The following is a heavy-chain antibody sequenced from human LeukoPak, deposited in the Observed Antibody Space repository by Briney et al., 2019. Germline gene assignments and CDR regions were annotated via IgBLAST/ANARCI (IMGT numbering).Heavy chain of an antibody. J-gene: IGHJ6*03. D-gene: IGHD2-2*02. CDR3: AREEYCSSTSCYTGAYYYYYYMDV. CDR1: GYTFTSYG. CDR2: ISAYNGNT. Sequence: GASVKVSCKASGYTFTSYGISWVRQAPGQGLEWMGWISAYNGNTNYAQKLQGRVTMTTDTSTSTAYMELRSQRSDDTDVYYCAREEYCSSTSCYTGAYYYYYYMDVWGKGTTVTVSS. V-gene: IGHV1-18*01.